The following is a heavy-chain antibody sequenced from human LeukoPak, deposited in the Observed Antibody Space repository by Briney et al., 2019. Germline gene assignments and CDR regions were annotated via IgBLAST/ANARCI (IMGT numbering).Heavy chain of an antibody. D-gene: IGHD3-10*01. J-gene: IGHJ4*02. CDR1: GGSISSSSYY. V-gene: IGHV4-61*05. Sequence: SETLSLTCTVSGGSISSSSYYWGWIRQPPGKGLEWIGYIYYSGSTNYNPSLKSRVTISVDTSKNQFSLKLSSVTAADTAVYYCARGASMVRGVPSFSDYWGQGTLVTVSS. CDR2: IYYSGST. CDR3: ARGASMVRGVPSFSDY.